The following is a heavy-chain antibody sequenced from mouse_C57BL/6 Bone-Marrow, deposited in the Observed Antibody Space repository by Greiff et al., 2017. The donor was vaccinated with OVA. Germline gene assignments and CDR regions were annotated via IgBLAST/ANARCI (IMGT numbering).Heavy chain of an antibody. CDR1: GFNIKDDY. J-gene: IGHJ3*01. D-gene: IGHD2-5*01. CDR2: IDPENGDT. Sequence: VQLQQSGAELVRPGASVKLSCTASGFNIKDDYMHWVTQRPEQGLEWIGWIDPENGDTAYASPFQGRATISADTSFNTPYLQLSSLTSEDTAVDDCTTYYSNSPAWFADWGQGTLVTVSA. CDR3: TTYYSNSPAWFAD. V-gene: IGHV14-4*01.